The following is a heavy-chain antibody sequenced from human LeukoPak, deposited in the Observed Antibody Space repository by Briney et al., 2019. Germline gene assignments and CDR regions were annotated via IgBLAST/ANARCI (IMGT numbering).Heavy chain of an antibody. V-gene: IGHV4-39*01. CDR1: GGSISSSGYY. CDR2: IYYSRST. D-gene: IGHD1-26*01. J-gene: IGHJ5*02. CDR3: ARHEYSGSYYGLSWFDP. Sequence: SETLSLTCTVSGGSISSSGYYWGWIRQPPGKGLEWIASIYYSRSTYYNPSLKSRVTISVDTSKNQLSLKLSSLTAADTAVYYCARHEYSGSYYGLSWFDPWGQGTLVTVSS.